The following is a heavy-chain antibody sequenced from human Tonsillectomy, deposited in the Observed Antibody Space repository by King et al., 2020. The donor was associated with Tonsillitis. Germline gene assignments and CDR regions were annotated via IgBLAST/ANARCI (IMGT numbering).Heavy chain of an antibody. D-gene: IGHD3-22*01. J-gene: IGHJ4*02. CDR3: ARDPSTTYYYESSGQYYFDY. Sequence: VQLVESGGGLVKPGGSLRLSCAASGFTFSTYSMNWVRQAPGKGLEWVSSISSSSRYIYYADPVRGRFTISRDNAKNSLYMQMNSLRAEDTAVYYCARDPSTTYYYESSGQYYFDYWGQGTLVTVSS. CDR1: GFTFSTYS. V-gene: IGHV3-21*01. CDR2: ISSSSRYI.